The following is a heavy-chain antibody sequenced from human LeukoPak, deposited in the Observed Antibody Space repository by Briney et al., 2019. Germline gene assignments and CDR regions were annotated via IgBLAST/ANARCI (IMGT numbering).Heavy chain of an antibody. CDR2: IIPIFGTA. D-gene: IGHD3-22*01. Sequence: SVKVSCKASGGTFNSYAISWVRQAPGQGLEWMGGIIPIFGTANYAQKVQGRVTITTDESTTTAYMELSSPRSEDTAVYYCARARSPSSGYLLRDHNWFDPWGQGTLVTVSS. CDR3: ARARSPSSGYLLRDHNWFDP. J-gene: IGHJ5*02. CDR1: GGTFNSYA. V-gene: IGHV1-69*05.